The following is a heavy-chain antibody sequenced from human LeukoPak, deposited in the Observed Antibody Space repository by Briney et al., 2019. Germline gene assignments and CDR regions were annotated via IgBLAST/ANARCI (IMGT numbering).Heavy chain of an antibody. Sequence: GGSPRLSCAASGFTFSRYGFHWVRQAPGKGLEWVAFISDSGGDKWFGDSVKGRFTISRDKSKNTVNLQMSSLRVEDTALYYCARDGGSESYALDYWGQETLVTVSS. V-gene: IGHV3-30*02. CDR1: GFTFSRYG. J-gene: IGHJ4*02. CDR2: ISDSGGDK. CDR3: ARDGGSESYALDY. D-gene: IGHD3-10*01.